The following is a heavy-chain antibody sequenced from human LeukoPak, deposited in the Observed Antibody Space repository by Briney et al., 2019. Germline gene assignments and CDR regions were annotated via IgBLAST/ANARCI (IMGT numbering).Heavy chain of an antibody. J-gene: IGHJ4*02. D-gene: IGHD5-24*01. Sequence: SETLSLTCTVSGGSISSYYWSWIRQPPGKGLEWIAYMYYSGSTNYNPTLKSRVTISVDTSKNQFSLKLSSVTAADTAVYYCARDDGYNFWYFDSWGQGTLVTVSS. CDR1: GGSISSYY. CDR3: ARDDGYNFWYFDS. V-gene: IGHV4-59*01. CDR2: MYYSGST.